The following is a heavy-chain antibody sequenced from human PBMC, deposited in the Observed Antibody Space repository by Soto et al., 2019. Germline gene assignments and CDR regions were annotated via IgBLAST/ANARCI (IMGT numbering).Heavy chain of an antibody. D-gene: IGHD2-2*01. V-gene: IGHV1-69*01. CDR2: IIPIVGTG. CDR1: GGTFSNYA. CDR3: ARVVILVPTASTHYYYHMDV. J-gene: IGHJ6*02. Sequence: QVQLVQSGAEVRQPGSSVTVSCKASGGTFSNYAISWVRQAPGQGLEWRGGIIPIVGTGSYAQKFQGRVTITADEPTTTAYMELSSLRFEDTAVYYCARVVILVPTASTHYYYHMDVWGPGTTVTVSS.